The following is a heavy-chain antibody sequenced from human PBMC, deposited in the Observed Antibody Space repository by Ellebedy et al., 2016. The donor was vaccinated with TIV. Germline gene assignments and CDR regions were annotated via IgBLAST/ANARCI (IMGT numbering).Heavy chain of an antibody. CDR1: GFTFSNYW. J-gene: IGHJ4*02. Sequence: GGSLRLSCAASGFTFSNYWMTWVRQAPGKGLAWVANIKQDGSEKYYLDSVKGRFTISRDNAKNSLYLQMDSLRAEDTAVYYCARDQWLGRAYYFDYWGQGTLVTVSS. D-gene: IGHD6-19*01. V-gene: IGHV3-7*01. CDR3: ARDQWLGRAYYFDY. CDR2: IKQDGSEK.